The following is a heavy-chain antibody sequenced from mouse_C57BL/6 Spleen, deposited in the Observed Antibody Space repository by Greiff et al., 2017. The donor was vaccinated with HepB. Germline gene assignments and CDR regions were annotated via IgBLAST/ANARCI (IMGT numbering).Heavy chain of an antibody. V-gene: IGHV1-81*01. D-gene: IGHD3-2*02. Sequence: QVQLQQSGAELARPGASVKLSCKASGYTFTSYGISWVKQRTGQGLEWIGEIYPRSGNTYYNEKFKGKATLTADKSSSTAYMTLRSLTSEDSAVYFCAGVELRLLFAYWGQGTLVTVSA. CDR1: GYTFTSYG. CDR3: AGVELRLLFAY. CDR2: IYPRSGNT. J-gene: IGHJ3*01.